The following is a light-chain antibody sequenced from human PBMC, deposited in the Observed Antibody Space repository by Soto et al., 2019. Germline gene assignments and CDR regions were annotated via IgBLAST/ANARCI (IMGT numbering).Light chain of an antibody. J-gene: IGKJ1*01. CDR1: QSISSW. CDR2: KAS. V-gene: IGKV1-5*03. CDR3: QQYNSDHWT. Sequence: DIQMTQSPSTLYASVGDRVTITCRASQSISSWLAWYQQKPRKAPKLLIYKASSLESGVPSRFSGSGSGTEFTLTISSLQPDDFSTYYCQQYNSDHWTFGQGTKLEIK.